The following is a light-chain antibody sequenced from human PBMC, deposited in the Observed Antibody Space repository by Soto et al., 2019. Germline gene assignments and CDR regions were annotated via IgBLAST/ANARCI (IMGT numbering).Light chain of an antibody. V-gene: IGLV7-46*01. CDR2: DTS. CDR3: LLSYSVVPYVG. Sequence: QAVVTQEPSLTVSPGGTVTLTCGSSTGAVTSGHYPYWFQQKPGQAPRTLIYDTSNKHSWTPARFSGSLLGGKAALTLSGAQPEDEAEYYCLLSYSVVPYVGFGGGTKRTVL. J-gene: IGLJ2*01. CDR1: TGAVTSGHY.